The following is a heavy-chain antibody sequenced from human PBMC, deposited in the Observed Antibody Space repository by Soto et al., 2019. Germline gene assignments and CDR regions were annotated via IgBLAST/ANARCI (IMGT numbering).Heavy chain of an antibody. CDR3: ARVFARALDGNSGYYYYGMDV. V-gene: IGHV5-10-1*01. Sequence: SLKISCKGSGYSFTSYWISWVRQMPGKGLEWMGRIDPSGSYTNYSPSFQGHVTISADKSISTAYLQWSSLKASDTAMYYCARVFARALDGNSGYYYYGMDVWGQGTTVTVSS. D-gene: IGHD4-17*01. CDR2: IDPSGSYT. J-gene: IGHJ6*02. CDR1: GYSFTSYW.